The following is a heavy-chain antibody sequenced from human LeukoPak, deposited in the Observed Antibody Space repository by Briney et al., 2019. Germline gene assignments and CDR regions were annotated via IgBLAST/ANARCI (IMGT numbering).Heavy chain of an antibody. J-gene: IGHJ3*02. CDR3: ARDFEKWLPLDWGRSDAFDI. Sequence: PGGSLRLSCAASGFTFGSYAMHWVRQAPGKGLEWVAAISYDVNNKYYADSVKGRFTISRDNSRNTLYLQMNSLRTEDTAVYYCARDFEKWLPLDWGRSDAFDIWGQATMVTVSS. CDR1: GFTFGSYA. D-gene: IGHD5-12*01. V-gene: IGHV3-30-3*01. CDR2: ISYDVNNK.